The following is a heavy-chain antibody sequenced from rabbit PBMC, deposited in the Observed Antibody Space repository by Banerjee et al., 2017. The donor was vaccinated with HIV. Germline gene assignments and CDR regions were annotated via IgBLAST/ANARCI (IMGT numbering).Heavy chain of an antibody. Sequence: QEQLVESGGGLVQPGGSLKLSCKASGFDFSSYGVSWVRQAPGKGLEWIACMDAGSSGTTNYASWAKGRFTISKTSSTTVTLQMTSLTAADTATYFCARGDGAYAGYAPNLWGQGTLVTVS. V-gene: IGHV1S45*01. CDR2: MDAGSSGTT. D-gene: IGHD7-1*01. CDR1: GFDFSSYG. CDR3: ARGDGAYAGYAPNL. J-gene: IGHJ4*01.